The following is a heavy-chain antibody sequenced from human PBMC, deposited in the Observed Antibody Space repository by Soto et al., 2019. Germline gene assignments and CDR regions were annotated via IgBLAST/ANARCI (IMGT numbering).Heavy chain of an antibody. CDR1: GFMFSSYS. D-gene: IGHD3-22*01. CDR2: ISSSSSSI. V-gene: IGHV3-21*01. CDR3: VSDLSYDSSG. J-gene: IGHJ4*02. Sequence: PGGSLRLSCAASGFMFSSYSMNWVRQAPGKGLEWVSFISSSSSSIKYADSVKGRFTISRDNAKNSLYLQMNSLRAEDTAVYYCVSDLSYDSSGWGQGTLVTVSS.